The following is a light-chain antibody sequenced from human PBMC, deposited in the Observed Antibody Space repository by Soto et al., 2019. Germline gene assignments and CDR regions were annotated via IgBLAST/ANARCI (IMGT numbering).Light chain of an antibody. V-gene: IGKV1-9*01. J-gene: IGKJ5*01. CDR1: QGISSN. Sequence: DIQLTQSPSFVSASVGDRVIITCLASQGISSNLAWYQQKPGKAPKLLIYAASTLQSGVPSRFSGSGSGTEFTLTISSLQPEDFATYYCQQFNSYPITFGQGTRLEIK. CDR3: QQFNSYPIT. CDR2: AAS.